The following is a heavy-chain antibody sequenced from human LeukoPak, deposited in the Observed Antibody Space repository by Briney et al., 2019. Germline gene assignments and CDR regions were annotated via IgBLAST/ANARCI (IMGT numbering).Heavy chain of an antibody. J-gene: IGHJ4*02. V-gene: IGHV4-31*03. CDR3: ARGNDGDPFDY. CDR1: GGSISSGGSY. Sequence: SETLSLTCTVSGGSISSGGSYWSWIRQHPGKGLEWIGYIYYSGSTYYNPSLKSRVTISVDTSKNQFSLKLSSVTAADTAVYYCARGNDGDPFDYWGQGTLVTVSS. D-gene: IGHD4-17*01. CDR2: IYYSGST.